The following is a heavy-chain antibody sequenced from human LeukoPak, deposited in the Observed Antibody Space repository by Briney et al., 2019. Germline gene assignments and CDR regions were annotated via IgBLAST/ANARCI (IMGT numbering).Heavy chain of an antibody. Sequence: GGSLRLSCAASGFTFKLYWMHWVRQVPGKRPVWVSRINDDGSDTIYADSVRGRFTISRDDAKNSLYLQMNSLRAEDTAVYYCARAGASCSSTSCYTNYWGQGTLVTVSS. CDR3: ARAGASCSSTSCYTNY. J-gene: IGHJ4*02. CDR2: INDDGSDT. V-gene: IGHV3-74*01. CDR1: GFTFKLYW. D-gene: IGHD2-2*02.